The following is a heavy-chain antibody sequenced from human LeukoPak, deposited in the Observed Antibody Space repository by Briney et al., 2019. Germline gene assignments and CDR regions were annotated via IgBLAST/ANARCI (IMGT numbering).Heavy chain of an antibody. CDR3: AKVGPYGDYWSEFDY. D-gene: IGHD4-17*01. CDR1: GYTFTGYY. CDR2: INPNSGGT. V-gene: IGHV1-2*02. Sequence: ASVKVSCKASGYTFTGYYMHWVRQAPGQGLEWMGWINPNSGGTNYAQKFQGRVTMTRDTSISTAYMELSRLRSDDTAVYYCAKVGPYGDYWSEFDYWGQGTLVTVSS. J-gene: IGHJ4*02.